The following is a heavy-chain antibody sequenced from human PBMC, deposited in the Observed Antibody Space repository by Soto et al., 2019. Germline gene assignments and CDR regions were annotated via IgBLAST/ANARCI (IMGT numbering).Heavy chain of an antibody. J-gene: IGHJ4*02. CDR1: GGSFSGYY. V-gene: IGHV4-34*01. D-gene: IGHD6-13*01. CDR2: INHSGST. CDR3: ARGGRIAAAGKGSLHY. Sequence: QVQLQQWGAGLLKPSETLSLTCAVYGGSFSGYYWSWIRQPPGKGLEWIGEINHSGSTNYNPSLKRRVTISVDTSKNQFSLKLSSVTAADTAVYYCARGGRIAAAGKGSLHYWGQGTLVTVSS.